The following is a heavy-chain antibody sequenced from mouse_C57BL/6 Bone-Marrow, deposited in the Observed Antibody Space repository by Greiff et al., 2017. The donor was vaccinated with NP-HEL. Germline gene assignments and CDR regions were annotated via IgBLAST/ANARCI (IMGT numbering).Heavy chain of an antibody. V-gene: IGHV7-3*01. CDR2: LRNKANGYTT. CDR3: ARYGNYSNWDYFDY. D-gene: IGHD2-1*01. J-gene: IGHJ2*01. Sequence: EVKLVESGGGLVQPGGSLSLSCAASGFTFTDYYMSWVRQPPGKALEWLGFLRNKANGYTTEYSASVKGRFTISRDNSQSILYLQMNALRAEDSATYYCARYGNYSNWDYFDYWGQGTTLTVSS. CDR1: GFTFTDYY.